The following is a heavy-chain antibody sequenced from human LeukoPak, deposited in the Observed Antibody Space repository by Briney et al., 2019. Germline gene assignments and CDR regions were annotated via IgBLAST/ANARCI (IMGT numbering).Heavy chain of an antibody. CDR1: GFTFSSYA. D-gene: IGHD5-24*01. V-gene: IGHV3-30-3*01. CDR3: ARDGYKKGFDY. J-gene: IGHJ4*02. CDR2: ISYDGSNK. Sequence: GGSLRLSCAASGFTFSSYAMRWVRQAPGKGLEWVAVISYDGSNKYYADSVKGRFTISRDNSKNTLYLQMNSLRAEDTAVYYCARDGYKKGFDYWGQGTLVTVSS.